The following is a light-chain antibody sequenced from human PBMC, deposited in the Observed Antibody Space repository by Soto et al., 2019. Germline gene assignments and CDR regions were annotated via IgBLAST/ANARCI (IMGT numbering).Light chain of an antibody. J-gene: IGKJ1*01. CDR1: QSFSRN. CDR2: GAS. V-gene: IGKV3-15*01. CDR3: QQYNKGPVT. Sequence: EIVLTQSPATLSVSPGEKVTLSYRASQSFSRNLAWYQQKPGQAPRLLIYGASTRATGIPARFSGSGSGTEFTLTISSLQSEDFAVYYCQQYNKGPVTFGQGTKVDIK.